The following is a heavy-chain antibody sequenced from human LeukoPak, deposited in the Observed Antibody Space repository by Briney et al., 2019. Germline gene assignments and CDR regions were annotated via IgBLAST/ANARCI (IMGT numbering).Heavy chain of an antibody. V-gene: IGHV4-59*01. Sequence: SETLSLTCSVSGASITSYYWSWVRQSPGKGLEWLAYMKYSANTKYSPSLQSRVSLSLDTSTNQFSLKFTSVTSADTAVYYCARYFMFRDKNYMDVWGKGTTVTVSS. J-gene: IGHJ6*03. CDR3: ARYFMFRDKNYMDV. CDR2: MKYSANT. D-gene: IGHD3-10*01. CDR1: GASITSYY.